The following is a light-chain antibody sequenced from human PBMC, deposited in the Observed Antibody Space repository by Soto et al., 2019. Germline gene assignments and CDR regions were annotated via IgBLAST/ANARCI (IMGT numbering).Light chain of an antibody. V-gene: IGKV1-39*01. CDR1: QSISSY. Sequence: DIRMTQSPSSLSASVGGRVTVACRASQSISSYLNWYQQKPGKAPKLLIYAASSLQSGVPSRFSGSGSGTDFTLTISSLQPEDFATYYCQQSYSTPPITFGQGTRLEI. J-gene: IGKJ5*01. CDR2: AAS. CDR3: QQSYSTPPIT.